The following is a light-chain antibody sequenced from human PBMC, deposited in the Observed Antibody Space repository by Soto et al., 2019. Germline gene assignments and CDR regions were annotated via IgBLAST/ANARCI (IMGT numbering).Light chain of an antibody. CDR3: HQYDSAPLT. J-gene: IGKJ4*01. V-gene: IGKV1-5*03. CDR1: QNVNTW. CDR2: KAS. Sequence: DVQMTQSPSTLSASVGDRVTITCRASQNVNTWLAWYQQKPGRAPNLLIHKASTLETGVPSRFSGSGSGTEFTLSISSLQPDDFATYYCHQYDSAPLTFGCGTQVDSK.